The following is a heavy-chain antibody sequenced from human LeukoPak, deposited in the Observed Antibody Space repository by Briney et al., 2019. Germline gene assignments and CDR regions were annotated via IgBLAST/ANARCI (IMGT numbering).Heavy chain of an antibody. CDR3: AGRRSSGWYAY. V-gene: IGHV3-53*01. D-gene: IGHD6-19*01. CDR2: IYDSGTT. J-gene: IGHJ4*02. CDR1: GFTVSSNY. Sequence: GGSLRLSCATSGFTVSSNYMSRVRQAPGKGLEWVSVIYDSGTTYYADSVKGRFLIFRDTSKNTVDLQMNSLRVEDTAVYYCAGRRSSGWYAYWGQGTLVTVSS.